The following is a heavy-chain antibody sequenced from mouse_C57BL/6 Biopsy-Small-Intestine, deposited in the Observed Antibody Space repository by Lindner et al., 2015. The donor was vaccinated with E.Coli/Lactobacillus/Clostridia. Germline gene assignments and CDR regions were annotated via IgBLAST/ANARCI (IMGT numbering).Heavy chain of an antibody. CDR2: ISTNNGVT. V-gene: IGHV1-19*01. D-gene: IGHD1-1*01. J-gene: IGHJ2*01. Sequence: SVKVSCKASGYTFTDYYMHWVRQAPGQGLEWMGWISTNNGVTNSAQKFQGRLTMTRDTSMTTVYMELSGLTSDDTAIYHCATRPYGQTLGYYFDYWGQGTPVTVSS. CDR1: GYTFTDYY. CDR3: ATRPYGQTLGYYFDY.